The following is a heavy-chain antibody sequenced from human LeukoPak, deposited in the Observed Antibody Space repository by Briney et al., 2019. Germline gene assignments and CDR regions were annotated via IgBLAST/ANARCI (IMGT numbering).Heavy chain of an antibody. D-gene: IGHD3-22*01. CDR2: ISSSSSYI. CDR1: GFTFSSYS. Sequence: GGSLRLSCAASGFTFSSYSMNWVRQAPGKGLEWVSSISSSSSYIYYADSVKGRFTISRDNAKNSLYLQMNSLRAEDTAVYYCARSDSSGYYYEGLVHSFWGQGTLGTVSS. CDR3: ARSDSSGYYYEGLVHSF. J-gene: IGHJ4*02. V-gene: IGHV3-21*01.